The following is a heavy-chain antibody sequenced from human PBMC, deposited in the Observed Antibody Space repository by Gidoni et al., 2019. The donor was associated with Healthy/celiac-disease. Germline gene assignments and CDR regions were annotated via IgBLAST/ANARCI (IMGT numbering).Heavy chain of an antibody. CDR1: GFTFDDYA. CDR2: ISWNSGSI. V-gene: IGHV3-9*01. Sequence: EVQLVESGGGLVQPGRSLRLSCAASGFTFDDYAMHWVRQAPGKGLEWVSGISWNSGSIGYADSVKGRFTISRDNAKNSLYLQMNSLRAEDTALYYCAKDMGDRIFGVGYGMDVWGQGTTVTVSS. D-gene: IGHD3-3*01. CDR3: AKDMGDRIFGVGYGMDV. J-gene: IGHJ6*02.